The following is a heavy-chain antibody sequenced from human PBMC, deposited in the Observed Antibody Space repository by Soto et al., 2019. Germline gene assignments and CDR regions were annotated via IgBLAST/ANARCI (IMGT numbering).Heavy chain of an antibody. CDR1: GGSISSGGYF. V-gene: IGHV4-31*03. J-gene: IGHJ6*02. Sequence: QVQLQESGPGLVKPSQTLSLTCTVSGGSISSGGYFWSWIRQHPGKGLEWIGFIYYRGSTYYNPSLKSRVTISVATSKNHFSLKLSSVTAADTAVYYCAREGAAPYYYYGMDVWGQGTTVTVSS. D-gene: IGHD6-6*01. CDR3: AREGAAPYYYYGMDV. CDR2: IYYRGST.